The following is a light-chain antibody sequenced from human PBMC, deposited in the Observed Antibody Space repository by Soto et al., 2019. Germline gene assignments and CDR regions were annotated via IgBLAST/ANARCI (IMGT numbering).Light chain of an antibody. J-gene: IGKJ1*01. V-gene: IGKV1-9*01. CDR2: AAS. Sequence: IQLTQSPASRSASVGDRVTITFLASQCISSYLAWYQQKPGKAPKLLIYAASTLQSGVPSRFSGSGSGTGFTLTISSLQPEDFATYYCQKLNSYPINFGQGTKVDIK. CDR1: QCISSY. CDR3: QKLNSYPIN.